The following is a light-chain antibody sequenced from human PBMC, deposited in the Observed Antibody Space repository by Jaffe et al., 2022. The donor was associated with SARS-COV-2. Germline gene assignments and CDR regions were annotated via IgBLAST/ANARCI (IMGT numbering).Light chain of an antibody. CDR3: QQYYSTLSWT. V-gene: IGKV4-1*01. Sequence: DIVMTQSPDSLAVSLGERATINCKSSQSVLLSSINKNYLAWYQQKPGQPPKLLIYWASTRESGVPDRFSGSGSGTDFTLTISSLQAEDVAVYYCQQYYSTLSWTFGQGTKVEIK. J-gene: IGKJ1*01. CDR2: WAS. CDR1: QSVLLSSINKNY.